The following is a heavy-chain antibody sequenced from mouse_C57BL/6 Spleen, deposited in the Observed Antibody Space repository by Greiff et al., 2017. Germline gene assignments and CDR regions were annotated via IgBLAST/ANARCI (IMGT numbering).Heavy chain of an antibody. V-gene: IGHV1-54*01. CDR2: INPGSGGT. CDR3: AREVYSGAMDY. Sequence: QVQLQQSGAELVRPGTSVKVSCKASGYAFTNYLIEWVKQRPGQGLEWIGVINPGSGGTNYNEKFKGKATLTADKSSSTAYMQLSSLTSEDSAVYFCAREVYSGAMDYWGQGTSVTVSS. D-gene: IGHD2-12*01. J-gene: IGHJ4*01. CDR1: GYAFTNYL.